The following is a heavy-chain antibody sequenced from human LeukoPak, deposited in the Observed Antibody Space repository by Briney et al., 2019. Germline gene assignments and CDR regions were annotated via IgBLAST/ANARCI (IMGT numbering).Heavy chain of an antibody. CDR3: ASSAAIVVVTALNY. V-gene: IGHV1-18*01. J-gene: IGHJ4*02. D-gene: IGHD2-21*02. Sequence: ASVKVSCKASGYTFTSYGISWVRQAPGQGLEWMGWISAYNGNTNYAQKLQGRVTMTTDTSTSTAYMELRSLRSDDTAVYYCASSAAIVVVTALNYWGQGTLVTVSS. CDR2: ISAYNGNT. CDR1: GYTFTSYG.